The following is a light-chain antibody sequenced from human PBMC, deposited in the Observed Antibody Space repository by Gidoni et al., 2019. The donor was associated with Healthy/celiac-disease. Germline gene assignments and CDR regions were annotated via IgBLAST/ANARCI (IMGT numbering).Light chain of an antibody. J-gene: IGLJ3*02. CDR3: QTWGTGSWV. V-gene: IGLV4-69*01. CDR1: SGTSSYA. CDR2: LNSDGSH. Sequence: QLVLTQSPSASASLGASVKLTCTLSSGTSSYAIAWHQQQPEKGPRYLMKLNSDGSHSKGDGIPDRFSGSSSGAERYLTISSLQSEDEADYYCQTWGTGSWVFGGGTKLTVL.